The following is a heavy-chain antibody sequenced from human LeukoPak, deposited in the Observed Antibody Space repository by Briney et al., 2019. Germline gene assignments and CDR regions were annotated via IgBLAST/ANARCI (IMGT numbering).Heavy chain of an antibody. CDR2: TIPIFGTS. D-gene: IGHD2-2*01. V-gene: IGHV1-69*06. J-gene: IGHJ6*03. CDR1: GGTFSSYA. Sequence: SVKVSCKASGGTFSSYAISWVRQAPGPGLEWMGGTIPIFGTSNYAQKVQGRVTITADKSTSTAYMELSSLRSEDTAVYYCATPPDIVVVPAATTSRKYYYYYYMDVWGKGTTVTVSS. CDR3: ATPPDIVVVPAATTSRKYYYYYYMDV.